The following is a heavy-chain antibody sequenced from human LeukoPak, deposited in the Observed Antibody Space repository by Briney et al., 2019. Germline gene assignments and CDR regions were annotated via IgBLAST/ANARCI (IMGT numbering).Heavy chain of an antibody. J-gene: IGHJ5*02. CDR2: IIPIFVTA. Sequence: SVKVSCKASGGTFISYAISWVRQAPGQGLEWMGGIIPIFVTANYAQKFQGRVTITADESTSTAYMELSSLRSEDTAVYYCARERNKWLSKRVYSFDPWGQGTLVTVSS. CDR3: ARERNKWLSKRVYSFDP. CDR1: GGTFISYA. V-gene: IGHV1-69*13. D-gene: IGHD3-22*01.